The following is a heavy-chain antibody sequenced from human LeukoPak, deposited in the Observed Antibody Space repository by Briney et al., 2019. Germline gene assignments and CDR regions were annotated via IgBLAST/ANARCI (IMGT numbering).Heavy chain of an antibody. V-gene: IGHV1-69*13. J-gene: IGHJ4*02. D-gene: IGHD2-2*01. CDR1: GGTFSSYA. CDR3: AKQETRCSSTSCPFDY. Sequence: SVKVSSKASGGTFSSYAISWVRQAPGQGLEWMGGIIPIFGTANYAQKFQGRVTITADESTSTAYMELSSLRSEDTAVYYCAKQETRCSSTSCPFDYWGQGTLVTVSS. CDR2: IIPIFGTA.